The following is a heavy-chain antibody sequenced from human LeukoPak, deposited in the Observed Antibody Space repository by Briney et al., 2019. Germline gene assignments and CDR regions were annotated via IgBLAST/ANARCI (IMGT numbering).Heavy chain of an antibody. CDR3: AMTDRYAGRPFDY. D-gene: IGHD3-9*01. J-gene: IGHJ4*02. Sequence: ASLKVSCKVSRSSLIELAMHWVRQAPGHQGEGVGSFDTEGSEDGATHYPQKFQGRVTMTEDASTDTTYMELTSLSSEDTALYYCAMTDRYAGRPFDYWGQGTLVTV. CDR1: RSSLIELA. V-gene: IGHV1-24*01. CDR2: FDTEGSEDGAT.